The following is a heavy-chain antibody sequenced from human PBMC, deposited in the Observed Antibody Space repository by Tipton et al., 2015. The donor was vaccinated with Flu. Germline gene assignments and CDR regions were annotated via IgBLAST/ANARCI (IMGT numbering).Heavy chain of an antibody. J-gene: IGHJ3*02. Sequence: SLRLSCAASGFTFSSYSMNWVRQAPGKGLEWVSSISSSSSYIYYADSVKGRFTISRDNAKNSLYLQMNSLRAEDTAVYYCARVEDYGDYGVRAFDIWGQGTMVSVSS. D-gene: IGHD4-17*01. V-gene: IGHV3-21*01. CDR3: ARVEDYGDYGVRAFDI. CDR2: ISSSSSYI. CDR1: GFTFSSYS.